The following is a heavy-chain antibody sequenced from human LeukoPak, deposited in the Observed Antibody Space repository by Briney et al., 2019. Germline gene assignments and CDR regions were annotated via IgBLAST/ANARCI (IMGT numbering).Heavy chain of an antibody. CDR2: INPNSGGT. Sequence: ASVKVSCKASGYTFTGYYMHWVRQAPGQGLEWMGWINPNSGGTNYTQKFQGRVTMTRDTSISTAYMELSRLRSDDTAVYYCARLSSSPDGFDYWGQGTLVTVSS. J-gene: IGHJ4*01. CDR1: GYTFTGYY. CDR3: ARLSSSPDGFDY. D-gene: IGHD6-13*01. V-gene: IGHV1-2*02.